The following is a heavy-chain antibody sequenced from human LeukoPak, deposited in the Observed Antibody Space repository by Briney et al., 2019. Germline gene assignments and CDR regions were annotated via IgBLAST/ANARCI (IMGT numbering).Heavy chain of an antibody. D-gene: IGHD1-26*01. V-gene: IGHV3-13*01. J-gene: IGHJ3*02. CDR2: IGTAGDT. CDR3: ARGPRSGSYPDAFDI. Sequence: PGGSLRLSCAASGFTFSSYDMHWVRQATGKGLEWVSAIGTAGDTYYPGSVKGRFTISRENAKNSLYLQMNSLRAGDTAVYYCARGPRSGSYPDAFDIWGQGTMVTVSS. CDR1: GFTFSSYD.